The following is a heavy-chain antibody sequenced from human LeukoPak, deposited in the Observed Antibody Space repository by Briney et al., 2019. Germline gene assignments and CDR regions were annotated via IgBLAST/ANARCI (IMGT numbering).Heavy chain of an antibody. CDR3: ARRRYYYDSSGPRSLWDWFDP. D-gene: IGHD3-22*01. V-gene: IGHV4-4*07. J-gene: IGHJ5*02. CDR1: GGSISSYY. Sequence: PSETLSLTCTVSGGSISSYYWSWIRQPAGKGLEWIGRIYTSGSTNYNPSLKSRVTMSVDTSKNQFSLKLSSVTAADTAVYYCARRRYYYDSSGPRSLWDWFDPWGQGTLVTVSS. CDR2: IYTSGST.